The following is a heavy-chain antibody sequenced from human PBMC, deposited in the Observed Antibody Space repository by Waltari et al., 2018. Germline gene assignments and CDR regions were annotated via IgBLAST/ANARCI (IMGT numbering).Heavy chain of an antibody. D-gene: IGHD3-16*02. CDR2: VYYSGAA. J-gene: IGHJ5*02. Sequence: PQLQESGPGLVKPSETLSLTCTVSGGSIRTKRFYWGWIRQPPGKGLEWIGSVYYSGAAYYSPSLKSRVTILVDTSKNQFSLTLSSVTVADTAVYYCGRYSTYPDVCLEPWGQGTLVTVSP. V-gene: IGHV4-39*07. CDR3: GRYSTYPDVCLEP. CDR1: GGSIRTKRFY.